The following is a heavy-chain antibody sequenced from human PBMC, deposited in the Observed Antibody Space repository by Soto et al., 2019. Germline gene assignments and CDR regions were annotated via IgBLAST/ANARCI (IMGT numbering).Heavy chain of an antibody. CDR1: GGSISNYF. Sequence: SETLSLTCTVSGGSISNYFCNWIRQPAGKGLEWIGRIDNSGSTNYNPSLKSRITMSANTSRNQFSLKLNSVTAADTAVYYCARGGQDFWSGPFDYWGQGALVTVSS. D-gene: IGHD3-3*01. J-gene: IGHJ4*02. CDR3: ARGGQDFWSGPFDY. V-gene: IGHV4-4*07. CDR2: IDNSGST.